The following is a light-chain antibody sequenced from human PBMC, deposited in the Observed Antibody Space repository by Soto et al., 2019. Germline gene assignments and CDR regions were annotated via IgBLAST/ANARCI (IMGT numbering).Light chain of an antibody. CDR2: DVS. CDR1: QSVSSQ. Sequence: VLTQSPATLSLSPGERATLSCRASQSVSSQLAWYQQKPGQAPRLFIYDVSKRATGVPGRFSGSGSGTDFTLTISSLEPDDVAVYYCQQRSSWPTFGQGTRVEIK. V-gene: IGKV3-11*01. J-gene: IGKJ1*01. CDR3: QQRSSWPT.